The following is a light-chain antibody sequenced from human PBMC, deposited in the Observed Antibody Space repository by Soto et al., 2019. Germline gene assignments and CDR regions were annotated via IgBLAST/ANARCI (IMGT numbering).Light chain of an antibody. CDR1: QSVTNNF. CDR3: HQYGSSPRT. Sequence: EIVLTQSPGTLSLSPGERATLSCRASQSVTNNFLAWYQQRPGQAPRVLIYGASNRATGIPDRFSGSGSGTDFTLTISRLDPEDFAVYYCHQYGSSPRTFGKGTKVEIK. CDR2: GAS. J-gene: IGKJ1*01. V-gene: IGKV3-20*01.